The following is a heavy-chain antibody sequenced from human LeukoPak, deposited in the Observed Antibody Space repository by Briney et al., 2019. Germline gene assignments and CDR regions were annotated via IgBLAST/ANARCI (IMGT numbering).Heavy chain of an antibody. V-gene: IGHV3-64*01. D-gene: IGHD6-19*01. CDR3: ARVDYGSGCDS. CDR2: ISSNWRRT. Sequence: GGSLRLSCAASGFTFSSYSMHWVRQAPGKGLEFVSAISSNWRRTYYANSVKARFTISRDISKNTLYLQMGSLRAEDMAVYYCARVDYGSGCDSWGQGTLVTVSS. CDR1: GFTFSSYS. J-gene: IGHJ4*02.